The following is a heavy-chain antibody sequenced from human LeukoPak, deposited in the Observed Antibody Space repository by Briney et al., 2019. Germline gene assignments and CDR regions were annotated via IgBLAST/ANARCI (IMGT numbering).Heavy chain of an antibody. CDR2: ISSSGSTI. CDR1: GFTFSSYS. CDR3: ARGKRNYYYYYMDV. J-gene: IGHJ6*03. V-gene: IGHV3-48*04. Sequence: GGSLRLSCAASGFTFSSYSMNWVRQAPGKGLEWVSYISSSGSTIYYADSVKGRFTISRDNAKNSLYLQMNSLRAEDTAVYYCARGKRNYYYYYMDVWGKGTTVTISS.